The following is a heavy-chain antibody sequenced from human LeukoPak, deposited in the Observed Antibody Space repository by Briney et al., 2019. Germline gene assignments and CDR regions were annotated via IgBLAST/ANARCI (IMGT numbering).Heavy chain of an antibody. CDR1: KFTFSSYS. J-gene: IGHJ4*02. CDR2: ISSSSTYI. CDR3: AREGMVRGVIIY. Sequence: GGSLRLSCAASKFTFSSYSMNWVRQAPGKGLEWVSSISSSSTYIYYADSVKGRFTISRDNAKNSLYLQMNSLRAEDTAVYYCAREGMVRGVIIYRGQGTLVTVSS. V-gene: IGHV3-21*01. D-gene: IGHD3-10*01.